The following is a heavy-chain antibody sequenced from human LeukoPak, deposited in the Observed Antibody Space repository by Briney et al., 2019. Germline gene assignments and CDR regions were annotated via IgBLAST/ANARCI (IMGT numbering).Heavy chain of an antibody. CDR3: ARDMGNYYDSSGPGFHYMDV. V-gene: IGHV4-4*07. D-gene: IGHD3-22*01. CDR1: GGSISSYH. CDR2: IYTSGSI. Sequence: PSETLSLTCTVSGGSISSYHWSWIRQPAGKGLEWIGRIYTSGSINYNPSPKSRVTMSVDTSKNQFSLNLSSVTAADTAVYYCARDMGNYYDSSGPGFHYMDVWGKGTTVTVSS. J-gene: IGHJ6*03.